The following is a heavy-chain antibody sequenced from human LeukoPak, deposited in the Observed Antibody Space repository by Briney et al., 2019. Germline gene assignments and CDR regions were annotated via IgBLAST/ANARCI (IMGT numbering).Heavy chain of an antibody. Sequence: ASVKVSCKASGYTFTSYGISWVRQAPGQGLEWMGWISVYKGNTNYAQKLQGRVTMTTDTSTSTAYMELRSLRSDDTAVYYCARDGRLVNYYYYSGMEVWGQGTTVIVS. CDR2: ISVYKGNT. CDR3: ARDGRLVNYYYYSGMEV. D-gene: IGHD2-21*01. V-gene: IGHV1-18*01. CDR1: GYTFTSYG. J-gene: IGHJ6*02.